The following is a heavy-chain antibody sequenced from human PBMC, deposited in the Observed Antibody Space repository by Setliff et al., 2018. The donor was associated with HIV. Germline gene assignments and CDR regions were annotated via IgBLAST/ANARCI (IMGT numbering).Heavy chain of an antibody. CDR1: GGSIDSGSYY. CDR2: IYATGST. V-gene: IGHV4-61*02. J-gene: IGHJ6*03. Sequence: SETLSLTCTVSGGSIDSGSYYWSWIRQPAGKGLEWIGRIYATGSTNYNPSLKSRVTISVDTSNNQFSLRLSSVTAADTAVYYCARDKGYYYMDVWGKGITVTVSS. CDR3: ARDKGYYYMDV.